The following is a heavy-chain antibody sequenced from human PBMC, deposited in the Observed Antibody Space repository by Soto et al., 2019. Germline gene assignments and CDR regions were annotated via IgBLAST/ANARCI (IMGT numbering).Heavy chain of an antibody. Sequence: EVQLLESGGGLVQPGGSLRLSCAASGFTFSNYAMSWVRQAPGKGLGWVSSISGSGGSTYYADSVKGRFTVSRDNSKNTGYLQMNSLRVEDTAVYYCAKEATRSGTHRDYWGQGTLVTVSS. J-gene: IGHJ4*02. D-gene: IGHD3-3*01. V-gene: IGHV3-23*01. CDR1: GFTFSNYA. CDR2: ISGSGGST. CDR3: AKEATRSGTHRDY.